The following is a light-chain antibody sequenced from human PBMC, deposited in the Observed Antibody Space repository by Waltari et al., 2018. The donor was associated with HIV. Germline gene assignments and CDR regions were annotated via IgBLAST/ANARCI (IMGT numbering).Light chain of an antibody. CDR1: SANIENNY. CDR3: CTWDLNLSGRL. CDR2: DKN. J-gene: IGLJ3*02. Sequence: QSVLTQPPSVSAAPGQKVTISCSGISANIENNYVSWYPQLPGRAPRRLIYDKNNRDAGIPDRVAGSKSDTSATLGITRVQTGDEADYYCCTWDLNLSGRLFGGGTHLTVL. V-gene: IGLV1-51*01.